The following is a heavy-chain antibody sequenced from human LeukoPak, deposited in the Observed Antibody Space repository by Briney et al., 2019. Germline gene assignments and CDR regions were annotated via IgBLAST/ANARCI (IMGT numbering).Heavy chain of an antibody. Sequence: GGSLRLSCEASGFTFSTHVMNWVRRAPGKGLEWVSVISESGRTYYADSVKGRFTISRDNSKNTLYLQMNSLRVEDTAKYYCAKGSTSWDGYKGGYDPWGQGTLVTVSS. CDR2: ISESGRT. V-gene: IGHV3-23*01. CDR1: GFTFSTHV. D-gene: IGHD2-2*01. CDR3: AKGSTSWDGYKGGYDP. J-gene: IGHJ5*02.